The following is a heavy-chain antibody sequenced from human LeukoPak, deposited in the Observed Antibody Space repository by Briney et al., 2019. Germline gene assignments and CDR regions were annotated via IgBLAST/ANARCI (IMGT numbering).Heavy chain of an antibody. CDR1: GFTFSDYY. V-gene: IGHV3-11*01. D-gene: IGHD1-7*01. Sequence: GGSLRLSCAASGFTFSDYYMTWIRQAPGKGLEWVSYISSSGSTIYYADSVKGRFTISRDNAKNSLYPQMNSLRAEDTAVYYCARDGRVGTTADAFDIWGQGTMVTVSS. CDR2: ISSSGSTI. J-gene: IGHJ3*02. CDR3: ARDGRVGTTADAFDI.